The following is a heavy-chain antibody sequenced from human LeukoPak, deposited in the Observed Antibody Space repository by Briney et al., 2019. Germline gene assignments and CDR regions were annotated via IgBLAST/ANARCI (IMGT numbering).Heavy chain of an antibody. D-gene: IGHD3-10*01. CDR3: ATDPGSGSLYDAFDI. CDR2: MNPNSGNT. Sequence: GASVKVSCKASGYTFTSYDINWVRQATGQGLEWMGWMNPNSGNTGYAEKFQGRVTMTEDTSTDTAYMELSSLRSEDTAVYYCATDPGSGSLYDAFDIWGQGTMVTVSS. J-gene: IGHJ3*02. V-gene: IGHV1-8*01. CDR1: GYTFTSYD.